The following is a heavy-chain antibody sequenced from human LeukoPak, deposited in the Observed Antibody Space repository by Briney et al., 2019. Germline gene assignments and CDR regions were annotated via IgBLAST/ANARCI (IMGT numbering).Heavy chain of an antibody. CDR3: TRHSNSEVWGSHRSPSFDY. V-gene: IGHV3-73*01. CDR1: GFTFSGSA. D-gene: IGHD3-16*02. J-gene: IGHJ4*02. Sequence: GGSLRLSCAASGFTFSGSAMHWVRQASGKGLEWVGRIRSKANSYATAYAASVKGRFTISRDDSKNTAYLQMNSLKTEDTAVYYCTRHSNSEVWGSHRSPSFDYWGQGTLVTVSS. CDR2: IRSKANSYAT.